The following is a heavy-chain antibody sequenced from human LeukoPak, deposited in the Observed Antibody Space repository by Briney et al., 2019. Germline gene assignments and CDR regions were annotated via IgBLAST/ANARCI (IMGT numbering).Heavy chain of an antibody. Sequence: PGGSLRLSCAASGFIFSSYSMNWLRQAPGKGLAWVSSISSRSSYIYYADKVKGRFTIYRDNAKNSLYLQMNSLRAEDTAVYYCASVSIAAAGTVSDDYWGQGTLVTVSS. CDR2: ISSRSSYI. CDR3: ASVSIAAAGTVSDDY. J-gene: IGHJ4*02. D-gene: IGHD6-13*01. V-gene: IGHV3-21*01. CDR1: GFIFSSYS.